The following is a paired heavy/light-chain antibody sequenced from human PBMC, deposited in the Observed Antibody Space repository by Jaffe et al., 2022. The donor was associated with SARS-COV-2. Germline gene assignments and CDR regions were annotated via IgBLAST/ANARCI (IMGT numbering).Heavy chain of an antibody. J-gene: IGHJ6*02. CDR2: IKNDESET. Sequence: EVQLEESGGGLVQPGGSLRLSCAASGFTFNMYWMHWVRQGPGKGLEWVSRIKNDESETTYADSVKGRFTISRDNANNILYLQMNSLRAEDMAIYFCARGIGGSRNLDVWGQGTTVTVSS. D-gene: IGHD1-26*01. V-gene: IGHV3-74*01. CDR1: GFTFNMYW. CDR3: ARGIGGSRNLDV.
Light chain of an antibody. Sequence: QSALTQPASVSGSPGQSITISCTGTSSDIGGYNYVSWYQQHPGKAPKLMISDVSHRPSGVPDRFSGSKSGNAASLTISGLQAEDEANYYCSSYTSRKTLLFGGGTKLTVL. CDR3: SSYTSRKTLL. CDR1: SSDIGGYNY. V-gene: IGLV2-14*03. CDR2: DVS. J-gene: IGLJ2*01.